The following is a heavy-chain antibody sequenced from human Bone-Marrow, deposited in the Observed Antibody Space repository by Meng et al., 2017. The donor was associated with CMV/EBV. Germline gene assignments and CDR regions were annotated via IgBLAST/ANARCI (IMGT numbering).Heavy chain of an antibody. CDR2: INSDGSST. Sequence: GESLKISCAASGFTFSSYWMHWVRQAPGKGLVWVSRINSDGSSTSYADSVKGRFTISRDNAKNTLYLQMNSLRAEDTAVYYCARSWGLNWFDPWGQGTLVTVYS. V-gene: IGHV3-74*01. D-gene: IGHD7-27*01. J-gene: IGHJ5*02. CDR3: ARSWGLNWFDP. CDR1: GFTFSSYW.